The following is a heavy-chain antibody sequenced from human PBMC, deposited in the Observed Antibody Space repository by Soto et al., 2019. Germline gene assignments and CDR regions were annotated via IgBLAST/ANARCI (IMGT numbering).Heavy chain of an antibody. Sequence: QVQLVESGGGVVQPGRSLRLSCAASGFTFSRHAMHWVRQAPGKGLEWLAVISHDGSNKYYAGSVKGRFTISSDNSKKTVNLQINSLGADDTAVYYCAREGILYYCDYWGQGTLVTVSS. CDR1: GFTFSRHA. CDR3: AREGILYYCDY. CDR2: ISHDGSNK. V-gene: IGHV3-30-3*01. D-gene: IGHD2-15*01. J-gene: IGHJ4*01.